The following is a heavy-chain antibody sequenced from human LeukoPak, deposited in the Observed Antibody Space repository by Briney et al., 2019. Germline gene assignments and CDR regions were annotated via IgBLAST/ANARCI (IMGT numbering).Heavy chain of an antibody. J-gene: IGHJ1*01. CDR2: IWYDGSKE. V-gene: IGHV3-33*01. Sequence: GTSLRLSCAVSGFTFSSYGMHWVRQAPGKGLEWVAVIWYDGSKESYADSVKGRFTISRDDYKKTLYLQMNNLRAEDTAMYYCAREGSGYYREFWGQGTLVTVSS. CDR1: GFTFSSYG. CDR3: AREGSGYYREF. D-gene: IGHD3-3*01.